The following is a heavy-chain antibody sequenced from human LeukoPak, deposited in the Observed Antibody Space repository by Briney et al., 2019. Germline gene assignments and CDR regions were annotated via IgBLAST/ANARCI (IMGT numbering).Heavy chain of an antibody. V-gene: IGHV4-34*01. CDR2: INHSGST. CDR3: ARGVHQFDY. J-gene: IGHJ4*02. D-gene: IGHD1-1*01. Sequence: SETLSLTCAVYGGSFSGYYWSWIRQPPGKGLEWIGEINHSGSTNYNPSLKSRVTISVDTSKNQFSLKLSSVTAADTAVYYCARGVHQFDYWSQGTLVTVSS. CDR1: GGSFSGYY.